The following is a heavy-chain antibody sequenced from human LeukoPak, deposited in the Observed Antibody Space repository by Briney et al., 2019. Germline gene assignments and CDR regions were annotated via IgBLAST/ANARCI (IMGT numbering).Heavy chain of an antibody. J-gene: IGHJ4*02. CDR1: GYSFTSYW. D-gene: IGHD6-25*01. CDR2: IYPGDSDT. Sequence: GESLKISCKGSGYSFTSYWIGWVRQMPGKGLEWMGIIYPGDSDTRYSPSFQGQVTISADKSISTAYLQWSSLKASDTAMYYCARQTVGSSDIGPPYFDYWGQGTLVTVSS. CDR3: ARQTVGSSDIGPPYFDY. V-gene: IGHV5-51*01.